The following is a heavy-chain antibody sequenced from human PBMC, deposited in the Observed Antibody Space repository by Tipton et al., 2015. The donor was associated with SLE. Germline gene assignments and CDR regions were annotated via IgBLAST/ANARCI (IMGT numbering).Heavy chain of an antibody. CDR3: ARVWGTGSRGVDY. CDR1: GGSISSSSYY. Sequence: TLSLTCTVSGGSISSSSYYWGGIRQPPGKGLEWIGRIYYSGSSYYNPSLKSRVTISVDTSKNQFSLKLSSVTAADTAVYYGARVWGTGSRGVDYWGQGTLVTVS. D-gene: IGHD2-2*01. CDR2: IYYSGSS. V-gene: IGHV4-39*07. J-gene: IGHJ4*02.